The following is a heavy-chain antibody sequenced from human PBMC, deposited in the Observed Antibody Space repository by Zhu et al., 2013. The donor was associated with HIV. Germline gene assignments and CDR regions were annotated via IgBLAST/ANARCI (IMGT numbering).Heavy chain of an antibody. CDR2: ISAHNGDT. V-gene: IGHV1-18*01. D-gene: IGHD2-15*01. J-gene: IGHJ4*02. CDR1: GGTFSSYA. CDR3: ARGAAGVSPLNEFDY. Sequence: QVQLVQSGAEVKKPGASVKVSCKASGGTFSSYAISWVRQAPGQGLEWLGWISAHNGDTKSAQRVQGRLSMTTDTSTTTAYMELMSLRSDDTALYYCARGAAGVSPLNEFDYWGQGTWSPSPQ.